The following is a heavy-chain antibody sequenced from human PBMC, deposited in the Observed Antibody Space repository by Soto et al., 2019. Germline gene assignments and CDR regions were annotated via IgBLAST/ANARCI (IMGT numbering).Heavy chain of an antibody. J-gene: IGHJ4*02. CDR1: GGSLSNYY. V-gene: IGHV4-59*08. CDR2: MFNGGSA. D-gene: IGHD5-18*01. CDR3: ARHGAIYSNSWYDFDY. Sequence: PSETLSLTCTVSGGSLSNYYWSWIRQPPGKGLEWVGYMFNGGSANYNPSLKSRVAISVDMSQNQFSLKLTSVTAADTAVYYCARHGAIYSNSWYDFDYWGQGTLVTAPQ.